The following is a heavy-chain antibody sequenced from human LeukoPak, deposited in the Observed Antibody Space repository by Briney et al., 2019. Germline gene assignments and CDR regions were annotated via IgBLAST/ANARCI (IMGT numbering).Heavy chain of an antibody. CDR3: ARVLGGGYFDY. CDR1: GFTFNNYG. V-gene: IGHV3-33*01. J-gene: IGHJ4*02. D-gene: IGHD3-10*01. Sequence: PGRSLRLSCAASGFTFNNYGMHWVRQAPGKGLEWVAVIWYDGSNKYYADSVKGRFTISRDNSKNTLYLQMNSLRAEDTAVYYCARVLGGGYFDYWGQGTLVTVSS. CDR2: IWYDGSNK.